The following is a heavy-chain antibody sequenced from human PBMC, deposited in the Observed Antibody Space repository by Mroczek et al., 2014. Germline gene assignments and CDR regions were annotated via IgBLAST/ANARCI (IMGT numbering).Heavy chain of an antibody. V-gene: IGHV3-30*18. CDR1: GFTFSSYG. J-gene: IGHJ3*02. CDR3: AKDIGPRSCSSTSCHHDAFDI. D-gene: IGHD2-2*01. CDR2: ISYDGSNK. Sequence: QVQLQESGGGVVQPGRSLRLSCAASGFTFSSYGMHWVRQAPGKGLEWVAVISYDGSNKYYADSVKGRFTISRDNSKNTLYLQMNSLRAEDTAVYYCAKDIGPRSCSSTSCHHDAFDIWGPRDNGHRLF.